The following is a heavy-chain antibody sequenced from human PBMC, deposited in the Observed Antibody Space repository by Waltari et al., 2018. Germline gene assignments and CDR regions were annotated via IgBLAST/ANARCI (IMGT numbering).Heavy chain of an antibody. V-gene: IGHV1-2*02. CDR1: GYPFPGYH. Sequence: QVQLVQSGAEVKKPGASVKVSCKASGYPFPGYHITWARPAPGQGLAWIGWINPNSGGTNYAQKFQGRVTMTRDTSISTAYMELSRLRSDDTAVYYCARPPAHHTGSYKGDENYWGQGTLVTVSS. J-gene: IGHJ4*02. CDR2: INPNSGGT. D-gene: IGHD1-26*01. CDR3: ARPPAHHTGSYKGDENY.